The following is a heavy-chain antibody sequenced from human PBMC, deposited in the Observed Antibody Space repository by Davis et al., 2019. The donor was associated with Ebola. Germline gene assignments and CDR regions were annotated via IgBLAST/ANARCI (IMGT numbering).Heavy chain of an antibody. CDR2: IHPLSGKT. CDR1: GYTFSTFD. D-gene: IGHD1-1*01. CDR3: TRMNVANNYVSWFDP. V-gene: IGHV1-8*01. J-gene: IGHJ5*02. Sequence: ASVKVSCKASGYTFSTFDINWVRQATGQGLEWMGWIHPLSGKTRFAQRFQGRVTMTRNTSINTAYMELSSLTSDDTAVYYCTRMNVANNYVSWFDPWGQGTLVTVSS.